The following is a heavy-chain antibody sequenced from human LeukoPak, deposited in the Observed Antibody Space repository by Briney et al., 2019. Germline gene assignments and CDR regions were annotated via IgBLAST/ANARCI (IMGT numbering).Heavy chain of an antibody. CDR1: GYTFTGYY. J-gene: IGHJ4*02. CDR2: INPNSGGT. CDR3: ARDLVLSYYDILTGQLDY. D-gene: IGHD3-9*01. V-gene: IGHV1-2*02. Sequence: ASVKVSCKASGYTFTGYYMHWVRQAPGQGLEWMGWINPNSGGTNYAQKFQGRVTMTGDTSISTAYMELSRLRSDATAVYYCARDLVLSYYDILTGQLDYWGQGTLVTVSS.